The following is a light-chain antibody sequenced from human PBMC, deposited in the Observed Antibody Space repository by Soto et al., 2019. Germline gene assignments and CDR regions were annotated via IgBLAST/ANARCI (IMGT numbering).Light chain of an antibody. CDR3: HNRKNWPWT. V-gene: IGKV3-11*01. CDR1: QSVSPY. CDR2: DTS. Sequence: EIVLTQSPATLSLSPGERATLSCRASQSVSPYLAWYQQKPGQVPRLLIYDTSNRATGIPARFSGSGFGTDFTLTISSLEPEDFAVYYCHNRKNWPWTFGQGTKVEVK. J-gene: IGKJ1*01.